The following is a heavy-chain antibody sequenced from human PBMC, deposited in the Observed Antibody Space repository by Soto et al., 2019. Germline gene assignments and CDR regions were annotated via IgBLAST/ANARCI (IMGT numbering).Heavy chain of an antibody. V-gene: IGHV3-7*01. Sequence: EVQLVESGGGLVQPGGSLRLSCAASGFTFSSYWMSWVRQAPGKGLEWVANIKQDGSEKYYVDSVKGRFTISRDNAKNSLCLQMNSLRAEDTAVYYCAREDRWGDYGYYYGMDVWGQGTTVTVSS. CDR2: IKQDGSEK. D-gene: IGHD4-17*01. CDR1: GFTFSSYW. J-gene: IGHJ6*02. CDR3: AREDRWGDYGYYYGMDV.